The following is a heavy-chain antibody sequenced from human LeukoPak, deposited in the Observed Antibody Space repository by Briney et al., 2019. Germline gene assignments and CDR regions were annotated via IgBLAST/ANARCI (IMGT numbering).Heavy chain of an antibody. CDR2: ILYSGSS. CDR1: GGSIISSDYY. D-gene: IGHD3-22*01. CDR3: TADYYDSTGYHDF. V-gene: IGHV4-39*01. Sequence: QPSETLSLTCTVSGGSIISSDYYWGWIRQPPGKGLEWIGAILYSGSSFYNPSLKSRVSISVDTSKNQFSLRLSSVTAADTAVYYFTADYYDSTGYHDFWGQGTLVTVSS. J-gene: IGHJ4*02.